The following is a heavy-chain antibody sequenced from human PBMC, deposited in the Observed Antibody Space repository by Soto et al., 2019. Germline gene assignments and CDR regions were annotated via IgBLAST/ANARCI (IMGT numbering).Heavy chain of an antibody. V-gene: IGHV3-11*05. CDR3: AREGPGSSSWYVDS. D-gene: IGHD6-13*01. J-gene: IGHJ4*02. Sequence: QVQLVESGGGLVKPGGSRRLSWAASGFPFNDYSMSWIRRAPGRGLEWLSYISSSSGYINYAASVKAGFTISRDNAKNSLYLQMSRLSAEDTAVYYCAREGPGSSSWYVDSWGQGTLVTVSS. CDR2: ISSSSGYI. CDR1: GFPFNDYS.